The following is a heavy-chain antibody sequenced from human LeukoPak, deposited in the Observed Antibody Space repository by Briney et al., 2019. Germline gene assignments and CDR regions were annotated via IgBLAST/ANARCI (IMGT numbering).Heavy chain of an antibody. CDR2: IYYSGST. V-gene: IGHV4-61*08. CDR3: ARHLKEYGGSGTYPRDAFDI. CDR1: GGSISSGGYY. Sequence: PSETLSLTCTVSGGSISSGGYYWSWIRQPPGKGLEWVGYIYYSGSTNYNPSLKSRVTISVDTSKNQFSLKLSSVTAADTAVYYCARHLKEYGGSGTYPRDAFDIWGQGTMVTVSS. D-gene: IGHD3-10*01. J-gene: IGHJ3*02.